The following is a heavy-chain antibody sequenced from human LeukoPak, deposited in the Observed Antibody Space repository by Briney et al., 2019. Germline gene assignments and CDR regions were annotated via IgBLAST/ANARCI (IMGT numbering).Heavy chain of an antibody. CDR3: AKKSGSDDYDLDY. J-gene: IGHJ4*02. V-gene: IGHV3-23*01. Sequence: GGSLRLSCAASGFTFTNYAMSWVRQAPGKGLEWVSGISGSGGGGITNYADSVKGRFTISRDNSRNTLYLQMNSLRAEDTAVYYCAKKSGSDDYDLDYWGQGTLVTVSS. CDR1: GFTFTNYA. D-gene: IGHD4-17*01. CDR2: ISGSGGGGIT.